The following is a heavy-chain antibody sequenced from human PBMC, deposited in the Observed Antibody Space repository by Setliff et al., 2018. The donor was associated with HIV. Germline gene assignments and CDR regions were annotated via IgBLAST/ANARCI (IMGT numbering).Heavy chain of an antibody. Sequence: GGSLRLSCAASGFTFSSYGMHWVRQAPGKGLEWMAVIWYDGSNKYYADSVKGRFTISRDNAKNSLYLQMNSLRAEDTAVYYCARDFYCSGGSCYSPGGTDAFDIWGQGTMVTVSS. CDR2: IWYDGSNK. CDR3: ARDFYCSGGSCYSPGGTDAFDI. CDR1: GFTFSSYG. D-gene: IGHD2-15*01. V-gene: IGHV3-33*08. J-gene: IGHJ3*02.